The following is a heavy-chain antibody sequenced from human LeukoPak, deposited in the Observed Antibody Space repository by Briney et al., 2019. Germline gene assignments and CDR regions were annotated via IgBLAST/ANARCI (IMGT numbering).Heavy chain of an antibody. Sequence: GGSLRLSCAAYGFTVSNNYMSWVRQAPGKGLEWVSVIYSGGSTYYADSVRGRFTISRDNSNNMLYLQMNSLRAEDTAVYYCARNGAAAYGMDVWGQGTTVTVSS. CDR1: GFTVSNNY. CDR3: ARNGAAAYGMDV. J-gene: IGHJ6*02. D-gene: IGHD6-13*01. CDR2: IYSGGST. V-gene: IGHV3-53*01.